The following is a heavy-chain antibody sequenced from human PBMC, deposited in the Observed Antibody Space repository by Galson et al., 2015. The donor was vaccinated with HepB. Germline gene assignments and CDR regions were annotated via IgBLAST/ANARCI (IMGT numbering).Heavy chain of an antibody. CDR2: IYHSGSA. V-gene: IGHV4-61*01. CDR3: VRGGDNFSGSFGY. CDR1: GDSVSSGSYY. Sequence: SETLSLTCTVSGDSVSSGSYYWSWIRQPPEKGLEWIGYIYHSGSAIYNPSLKSRLTVSLDMSKNQFCLRLTSVTAADTARYYCVRGGDNFSGSFGYWGQGTLVTVSS. J-gene: IGHJ4*02. D-gene: IGHD3-16*01.